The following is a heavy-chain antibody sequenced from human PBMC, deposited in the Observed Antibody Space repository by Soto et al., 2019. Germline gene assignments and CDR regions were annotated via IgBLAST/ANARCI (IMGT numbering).Heavy chain of an antibody. Sequence: SETLSLTCAVYGGSFSGYYWSWIRQPPGKGLEWIGEINHSGSTNYNPSLKSRVTISVDTSKNQFSLKLSSVTAADTAVYYCARGPMVRGTESSQSLDFDYWGQGTLVTVSS. CDR3: ARGPMVRGTESSQSLDFDY. J-gene: IGHJ4*02. CDR1: GGSFSGYY. CDR2: INHSGST. V-gene: IGHV4-34*01. D-gene: IGHD3-10*01.